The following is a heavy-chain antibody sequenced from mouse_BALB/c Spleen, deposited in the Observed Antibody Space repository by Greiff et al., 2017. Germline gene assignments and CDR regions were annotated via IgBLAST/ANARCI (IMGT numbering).Heavy chain of an antibody. CDR3: AYGNYVLAY. V-gene: IGHV9-2-1*01. CDR2: INTETGEP. Sequence: VESGPELKKPGETVKISCKASGYTFTDYSMHWVKQAPGKGLKWMGWINTETGEPTYADDFKGRFAFSLETSASTAYLQINNLKNEDTATYFCAYGNYVLAYWGQGTLVTVSA. J-gene: IGHJ3*01. CDR1: GYTFTDYS. D-gene: IGHD2-1*01.